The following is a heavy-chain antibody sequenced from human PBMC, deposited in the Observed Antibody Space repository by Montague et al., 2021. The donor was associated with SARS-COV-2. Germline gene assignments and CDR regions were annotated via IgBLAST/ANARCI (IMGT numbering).Heavy chain of an antibody. CDR2: ITYAGRT. CDR1: SGSFSDFY. Sequence: SETLSLTCAVYSGSFSDFYWTWICLSPGKGLEWIGSITYAGRTYYNSSLRSRVSFSMYTAKNNFSLSLNSVTAADTAVYFCASQLPSYCSTNKCYPYYFDVWGQGALVTVSS. D-gene: IGHD2-2*01. CDR3: ASQLPSYCSTNKCYPYYFDV. V-gene: IGHV4-34*01. J-gene: IGHJ4*02.